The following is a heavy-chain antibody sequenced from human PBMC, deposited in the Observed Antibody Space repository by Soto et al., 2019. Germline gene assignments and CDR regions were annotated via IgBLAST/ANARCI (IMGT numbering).Heavy chain of an antibody. V-gene: IGHV1-18*01. J-gene: IGHJ4*02. D-gene: IGHD3-10*01. CDR3: ARVFYGSGSYWDY. CDR1: GYTFTSYG. Sequence: GXSVKDSCKASGYTFTSYGISWGRQAPGQGLEWMGWISAYNGNTNYAQKLQGRVTMTTDTSTSTAYMELRSLRSDDTAVYFCARVFYGSGSYWDYWGQGTLVTVSS. CDR2: ISAYNGNT.